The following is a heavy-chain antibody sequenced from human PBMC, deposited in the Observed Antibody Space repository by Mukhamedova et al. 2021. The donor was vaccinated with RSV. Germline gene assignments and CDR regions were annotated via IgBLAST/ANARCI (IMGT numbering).Heavy chain of an antibody. CDR3: AREISFSIVRCPLLY. D-gene: IGHD2-15*01. V-gene: IGHV4-59*12. J-gene: IGHJ4*02. CDR2: MYYSGTT. Sequence: IRQSPGKGLEWIGYMYYSGTTTYNPSLKSRVTMSMDTSKSQFSLTLTSVTAADSAVYYCAREISFSIVRCPLLYLSQGTLVTVSS.